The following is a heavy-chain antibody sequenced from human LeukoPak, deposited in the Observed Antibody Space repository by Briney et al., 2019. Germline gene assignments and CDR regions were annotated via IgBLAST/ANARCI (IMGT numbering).Heavy chain of an antibody. CDR3: ARDQAYCGGDCYSEAFDI. D-gene: IGHD2-21*02. V-gene: IGHV3-9*01. CDR1: GFTFDDYA. J-gene: IGHJ3*02. Sequence: GGSLRLSCAASGFTFDDYAMHWVRQAPGKGLEWVSGISWNSGSIGYADSVKGRFTISRDNAKNSLYLQMNSLRAEDTAVYYCARDQAYCGGDCYSEAFDIWGQGTMVTVSS. CDR2: ISWNSGSI.